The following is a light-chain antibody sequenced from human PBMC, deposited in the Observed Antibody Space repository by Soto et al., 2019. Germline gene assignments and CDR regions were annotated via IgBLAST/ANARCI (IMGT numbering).Light chain of an antibody. V-gene: IGKV1-5*03. Sequence: DIQMTQSPSTLSASVGDRVTITCRTSQSISSWLAWYQQKPGKAPKLLIYTASSLDSGVPSRFSGSGSGTEFTLTISSLQPDDFATYYCQQYVSYSPWTFGQGTKLEIK. CDR3: QQYVSYSPWT. CDR1: QSISSW. J-gene: IGKJ2*02. CDR2: TAS.